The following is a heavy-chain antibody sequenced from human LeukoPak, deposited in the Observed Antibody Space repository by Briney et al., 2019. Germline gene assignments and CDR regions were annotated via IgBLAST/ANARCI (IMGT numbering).Heavy chain of an antibody. Sequence: PGGSLRLSCAASGFSFSSSWMHWVRQTPGKGLVWVARLQSDGTTIYADSVKGRFTISRDNSKNMLYLQTNSLRVEDTAVYYCATNYPRGLSDFDDWGQGTLVTVSS. D-gene: IGHD3/OR15-3a*01. CDR3: ATNYPRGLSDFDD. V-gene: IGHV3-74*01. CDR1: GFSFSSSW. CDR2: LQSDGTT. J-gene: IGHJ4*02.